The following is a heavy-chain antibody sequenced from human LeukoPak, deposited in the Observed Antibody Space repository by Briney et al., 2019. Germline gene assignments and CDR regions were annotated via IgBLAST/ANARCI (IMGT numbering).Heavy chain of an antibody. CDR1: GFTVSSNY. V-gene: IGHV3-53*01. Sequence: GGSLRLSCAASGFTVSSNYMSWVRQAPGKGLEWVSLIYSGGPTYYADSVKGRFTISRDNSKNTLYLQMNSLRAEDTAVYYCARDYDILTGYDYWGQGTLVTVSS. CDR3: ARDYDILTGYDY. CDR2: IYSGGPT. D-gene: IGHD3-9*01. J-gene: IGHJ4*02.